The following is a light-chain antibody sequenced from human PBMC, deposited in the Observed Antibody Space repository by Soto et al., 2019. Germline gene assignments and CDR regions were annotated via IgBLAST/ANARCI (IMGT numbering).Light chain of an antibody. J-gene: IGKJ3*01. CDR2: DAS. CDR1: QSISSW. V-gene: IGKV1-5*01. CDR3: QQYNSYSPT. Sequence: DSQMTQSPSTLSASVGDRVTITCRASQSISSWLAWYQQKPGKAPKLLIYDASSLESGVPSRFSGSGSGTEFTLTISSLQPDDFATYYCQQYNSYSPTFGPGTKVDI.